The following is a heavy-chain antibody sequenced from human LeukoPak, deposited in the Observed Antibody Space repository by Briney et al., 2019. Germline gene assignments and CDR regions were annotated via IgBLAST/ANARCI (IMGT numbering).Heavy chain of an antibody. CDR2: ISSSSSYI. D-gene: IGHD2-2*01. CDR1: GFTFSSYS. CDR3: ARPDIVVVGGMDV. Sequence: GVLRLSCAASGFTFSSYSMNWVRQAPGKGLEWVSSISSSSSYIYYADSVKGRFTISRDNAKNSLYLQMNSLRAEDTAVYYCARPDIVVVGGMDVWGKGTTVTVSS. J-gene: IGHJ6*04. V-gene: IGHV3-21*01.